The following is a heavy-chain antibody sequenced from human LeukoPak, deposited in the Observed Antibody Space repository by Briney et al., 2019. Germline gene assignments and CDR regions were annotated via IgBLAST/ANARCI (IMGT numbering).Heavy chain of an antibody. CDR2: IYYSGTT. D-gene: IGHD6-19*01. CDR1: GGSISSYY. Sequence: SETLSLTCTVSGGSISSYYWSWIRQPPGKGLEWIGYIYYSGTTSSNPSLKSRVTISVDMSKNEFSLRLRSVTAADTAMYYCARGTLYSGWSYYFDDWGQGNQVTVSS. V-gene: IGHV4-59*12. CDR3: ARGTLYSGWSYYFDD. J-gene: IGHJ4*02.